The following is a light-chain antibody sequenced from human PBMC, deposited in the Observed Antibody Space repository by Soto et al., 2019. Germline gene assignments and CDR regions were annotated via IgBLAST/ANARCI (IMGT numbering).Light chain of an antibody. Sequence: ELVLTQSPATLSLSPGERATLSCRASQSVKNNYLAWYRQKPGQAPSLLIYGASTRATGIPDRFSGSGSGTDFILTISRLDPEDFAMYYCQQYGSSPSWTFGQGTKVDSK. J-gene: IGKJ1*01. CDR3: QQYGSSPSWT. CDR1: QSVKNNY. V-gene: IGKV3-20*01. CDR2: GAS.